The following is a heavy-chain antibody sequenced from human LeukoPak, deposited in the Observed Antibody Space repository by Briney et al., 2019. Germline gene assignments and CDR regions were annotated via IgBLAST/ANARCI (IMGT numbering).Heavy chain of an antibody. CDR3: AKAFVGCGSASCYDY. D-gene: IGHD2-2*01. V-gene: IGHV3-7*01. Sequence: PGGSLRLSCAASGFTLSDYAMHWVRQAPGKALEWVANIKQDGSEKYYVDSVKGRFTISRDNAKNSLYLQMNSLRAEDTAVYYCAKAFVGCGSASCYDYWGQGTLVTVSS. J-gene: IGHJ4*02. CDR1: GFTLSDYA. CDR2: IKQDGSEK.